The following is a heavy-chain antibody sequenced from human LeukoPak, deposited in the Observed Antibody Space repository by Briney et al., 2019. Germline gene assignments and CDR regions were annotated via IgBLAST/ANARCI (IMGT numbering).Heavy chain of an antibody. CDR3: ARLRLISYYYGMDV. Sequence: GGSLRLSCAVSGFTFDDYAMHWVRQVPGKGLEWVSGISWNSGSIGYADSVKGRFTNSRDNAKNSLYLQMNSLRAEDTALYCCARLRLISYYYGMDVWGQGTTVTVSS. V-gene: IGHV3-9*01. D-gene: IGHD2-8*01. CDR1: GFTFDDYA. J-gene: IGHJ6*02. CDR2: ISWNSGSI.